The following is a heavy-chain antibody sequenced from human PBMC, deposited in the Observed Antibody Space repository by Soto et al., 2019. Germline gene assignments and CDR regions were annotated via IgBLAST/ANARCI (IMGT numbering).Heavy chain of an antibody. CDR3: ARGPSSIAARLGMDV. Sequence: ASVKGSCKASGYTFTRYDINWVRPANGQGLEWMGWMNPNSGSTNYAQKFQGRVTMTRNTSISTAYMELSSLRSEDTAVYYCARGPSSIAARLGMDVWGQGPTVTGSS. V-gene: IGHV1-8*01. J-gene: IGHJ6*02. CDR1: GYTFTRYD. D-gene: IGHD6-6*01. CDR2: MNPNSGST.